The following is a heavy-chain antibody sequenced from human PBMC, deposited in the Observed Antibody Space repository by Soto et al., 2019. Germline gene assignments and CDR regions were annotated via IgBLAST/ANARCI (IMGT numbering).Heavy chain of an antibody. V-gene: IGHV4-61*01. D-gene: IGHD6-19*01. J-gene: IGHJ4*02. Sequence: QVQLQESGPGLVKPSETLSLTCTVSSASVSSGSYSWNRIRQPPGKGLEWIGSIYYSGNTNYNPSLKSRVTISLDTSKNQFSLKWSSMTAADTAVYYCARGSNSGWYSSYFDYWGQGTLVTVSS. CDR3: ARGSNSGWYSSYFDY. CDR2: IYYSGNT. CDR1: SASVSSGSYS.